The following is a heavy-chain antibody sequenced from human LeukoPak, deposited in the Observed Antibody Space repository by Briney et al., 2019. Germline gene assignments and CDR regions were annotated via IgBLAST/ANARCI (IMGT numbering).Heavy chain of an antibody. J-gene: IGHJ4*02. Sequence: GGSLRLSCAASGFTFSSYAMSWVREAPGKGLEWVSAISGSGGSTYYADSVKGRFTISRDNSKNTLYLQMNSLRAEDTAVYYCAKDPAYYYDSSGYDPFDYWGQGTLVTVSS. CDR1: GFTFSSYA. CDR2: ISGSGGST. V-gene: IGHV3-23*01. D-gene: IGHD3-22*01. CDR3: AKDPAYYYDSSGYDPFDY.